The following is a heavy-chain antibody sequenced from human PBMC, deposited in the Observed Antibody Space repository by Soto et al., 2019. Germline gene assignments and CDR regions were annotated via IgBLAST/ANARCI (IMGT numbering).Heavy chain of an antibody. CDR1: GYTFTSYD. CDR3: AIRWQEPGQDYYYYYHMDV. J-gene: IGHJ6*03. Sequence: ASVKVSCKASGYTFTSYDINWVRQATGQGLEWMGWMNPNSGNTGYAQKFQGRVTMTRNTSISTAYMELSSLRSEDTAVYYCAIRWQEPGQDYYYYYHMDVWGKGTTVTVSS. CDR2: MNPNSGNT. V-gene: IGHV1-8*01. D-gene: IGHD1-1*01.